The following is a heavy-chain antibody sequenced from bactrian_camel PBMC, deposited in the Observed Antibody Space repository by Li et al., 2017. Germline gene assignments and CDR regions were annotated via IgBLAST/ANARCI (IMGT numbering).Heavy chain of an antibody. Sequence: HVQLVESGGGSVQAGGSLRLSCTASGFTVDDSDMGWFRQAPGKEREGVAVIDSDGNGNVADSVKGRFTISQDSGENTVYLQMNKLKPEDTAMYYCAAPHPCGSAKISAWGLGTQVTVS. CDR1: GFTVDDSD. D-gene: IGHD6*01. CDR2: IDSDGNG. V-gene: IGHV3S61*01. CDR3: AAPHPCGSAKISA. J-gene: IGHJ6*01.